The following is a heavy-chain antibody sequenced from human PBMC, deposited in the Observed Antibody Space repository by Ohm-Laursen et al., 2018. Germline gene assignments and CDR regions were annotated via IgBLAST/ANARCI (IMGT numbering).Heavy chain of an antibody. CDR2: IKKDVSAT. J-gene: IGHJ3*02. CDR3: ARYSPVEMMIRGAFDI. D-gene: IGHD5-24*01. Sequence: GSLRLSCTASGFTFSNAWMTWVRQAPGKGLEWVAHIKKDVSATDYVDTVRGRFSISRDNAQNSLFLQMTSLRVEDTAVYYCARYSPVEMMIRGAFDIWGQGTMLTVSS. CDR1: GFTFSNAW. V-gene: IGHV3-7*01.